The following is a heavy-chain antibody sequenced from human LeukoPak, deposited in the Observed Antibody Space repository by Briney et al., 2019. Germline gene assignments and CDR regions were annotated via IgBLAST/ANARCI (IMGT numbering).Heavy chain of an antibody. CDR2: IYHSGCT. CDR1: GYSISSGYY. J-gene: IGHJ4*02. Sequence: SETLSLTCTVSGYSISSGYYWGWIRQPPGKGLEWIGSIYHSGCTYYNPSLKSRVTISVDTSKNQFSLKLSSVTAADTAVYYCARVGSSYIDYWGQGTLVTVSS. V-gene: IGHV4-38-2*02. CDR3: ARVGSSYIDY.